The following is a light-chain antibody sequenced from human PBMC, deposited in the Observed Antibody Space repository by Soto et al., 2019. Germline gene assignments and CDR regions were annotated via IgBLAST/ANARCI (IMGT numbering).Light chain of an antibody. J-gene: IGKJ1*01. V-gene: IGKV1-39*01. CDR2: AAS. Sequence: DIQMTQSPSSLSASVGDRVTISCRASQSIRNYVSWYQQKPGTAPKLLIRAASTLQSGVSSRFSGSGSGTDFTLTISSLQIEDFATSFCQQTDSTPQTFGQGTNVEI. CDR1: QSIRNY. CDR3: QQTDSTPQT.